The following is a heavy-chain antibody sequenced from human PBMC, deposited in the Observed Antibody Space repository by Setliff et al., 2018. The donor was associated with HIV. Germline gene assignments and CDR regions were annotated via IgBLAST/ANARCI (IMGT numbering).Heavy chain of an antibody. D-gene: IGHD3-9*01. Sequence: PGGSLRLSCAASGFAFSIHWMHWVRQAPGKGLVWVSRINTDGTNTNYADSVKGRFTISRDNTKNTLYLQMNSLRVEDMAVYYCVREGWTLLRYVDWLLSYMDVWGKGTTVTVSS. V-gene: IGHV3-74*01. CDR1: GFAFSIHW. CDR3: VREGWTLLRYVDWLLSYMDV. J-gene: IGHJ6*03. CDR2: INTDGTNT.